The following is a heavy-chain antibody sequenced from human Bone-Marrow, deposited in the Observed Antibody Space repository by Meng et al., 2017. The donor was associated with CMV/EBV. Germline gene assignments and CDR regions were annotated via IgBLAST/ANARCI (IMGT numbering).Heavy chain of an antibody. V-gene: IGHV1-18*01. CDR1: GYSFSTYG. Sequence: ASVKVSCKASGYSFSTYGISWVRQAPGQGLEWMGWISAYNGNTNYAQKFQGRVTMTTDTSTSTAYMELRSLRSDDTAVYYCASQGGGWYSVGDDAFDIWGQGTMVTV. J-gene: IGHJ3*02. CDR2: ISAYNGNT. D-gene: IGHD6-19*01. CDR3: ASQGGGWYSVGDDAFDI.